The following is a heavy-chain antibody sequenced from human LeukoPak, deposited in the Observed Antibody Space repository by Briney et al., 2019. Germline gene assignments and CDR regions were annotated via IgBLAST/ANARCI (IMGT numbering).Heavy chain of an antibody. CDR3: AREARLGSTGTPSAFDI. Sequence: PGGSLRLSCAASGFTFSDPYMSWLRQAPGKGLEWLSKVTGSADSVFYADSVRGRFTISRDNANNSLYLQMNSLRPEDTAVYYCAREARLGSTGTPSAFDIWGQGAMVVVSS. V-gene: IGHV3-11*01. D-gene: IGHD1-1*01. CDR2: VTGSADSV. J-gene: IGHJ3*02. CDR1: GFTFSDPY.